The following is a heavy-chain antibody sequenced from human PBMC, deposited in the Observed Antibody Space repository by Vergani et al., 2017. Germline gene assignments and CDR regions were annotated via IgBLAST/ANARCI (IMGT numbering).Heavy chain of an antibody. CDR3: AKDITAAAGSCMDV. CDR1: GFTFDDYA. Sequence: EVQLVESGGGVVQPGGSLRLSCAASGFTFDDYAMHWVRQAPGKGLEWVSLISGYGGSTYYADSVKGRVTISRDNSINSLYLQMNSLRTEDTALYYCAKDITAAAGSCMDVWGQGTTVTVSS. V-gene: IGHV3-43*02. J-gene: IGHJ6*02. CDR2: ISGYGGST. D-gene: IGHD6-13*01.